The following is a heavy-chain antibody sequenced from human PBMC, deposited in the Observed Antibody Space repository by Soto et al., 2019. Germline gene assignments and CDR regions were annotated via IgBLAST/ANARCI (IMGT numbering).Heavy chain of an antibody. CDR2: IDPSDSYT. J-gene: IGHJ4*02. CDR1: GYSFTSYW. CDR3: ARLPYSSGWYQLDF. V-gene: IGHV5-10-1*01. Sequence: GESLKLCCQGSGYSFTSYWITWVRQMPGKGLEWMGRIDPSDSYTNYSPSFQGHVTFSVDKSFSTAYLQWSSLKASDTAMYYCARLPYSSGWYQLDFWGQGTLVTVSS. D-gene: IGHD6-13*01.